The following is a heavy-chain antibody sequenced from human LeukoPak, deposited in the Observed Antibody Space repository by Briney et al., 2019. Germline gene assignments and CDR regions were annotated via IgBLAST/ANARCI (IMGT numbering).Heavy chain of an antibody. CDR3: ARGEFDGGVYFDY. J-gene: IGHJ4*02. Sequence: PSGTLSLTCAVSGGSISSSYWWSWVRQSPGKGLEWIGEIYHSGSTNYNPSLKSRVTISVDKSKNHFSLKLSSVTAADTAVYYCARGEFDGGVYFDYWGQGTLVTVSS. CDR1: GGSISSSYW. V-gene: IGHV4-4*02. D-gene: IGHD3-16*01. CDR2: IYHSGST.